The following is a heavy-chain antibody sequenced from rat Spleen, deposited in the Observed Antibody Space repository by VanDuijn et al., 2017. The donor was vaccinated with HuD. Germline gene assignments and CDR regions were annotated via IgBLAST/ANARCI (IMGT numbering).Heavy chain of an antibody. CDR1: GFTFNNYW. CDR2: ITNTGGST. V-gene: IGHV5-31*01. CDR3: TRGSFITMMPLG. Sequence: EVQLVESGGGLVQPGRSLKLSCVASGFTFNNYWMTWIRQAPGKGLEWVASITNTGGSTYYPDSVKGRFTISRDNAKSTLYLQMNSLRSEDTATYYCTRGSFITMMPLGWGQGVMVTVSS. D-gene: IGHD1-12*01. J-gene: IGHJ2*01.